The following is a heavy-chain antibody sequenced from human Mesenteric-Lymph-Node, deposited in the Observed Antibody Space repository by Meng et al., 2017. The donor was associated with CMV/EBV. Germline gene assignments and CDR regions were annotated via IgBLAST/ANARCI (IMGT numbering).Heavy chain of an antibody. CDR2: ISYDGDNK. V-gene: IGHV3-30*04. CDR3: AKRYSNYGGLFDY. J-gene: IGHJ4*02. CDR1: GFTFSNFA. D-gene: IGHD4-11*01. Sequence: GESLKISCAASGFTFSNFAMHWVRQAPGKGLEWVAAISYDGDNKYYADSVKGRFTISRDNSKNTLYLQMNSLTAEDTAVCFCAKRYSNYGGLFDYWGQGTLVTVSS.